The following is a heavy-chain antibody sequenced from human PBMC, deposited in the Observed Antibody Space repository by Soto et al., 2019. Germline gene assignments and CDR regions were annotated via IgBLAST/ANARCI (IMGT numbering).Heavy chain of an antibody. J-gene: IGHJ6*02. V-gene: IGHV1-3*01. CDR3: ARDGEGYYYGSGSSHDPYGMDV. CDR1: GYTFTSYA. D-gene: IGHD3-10*01. Sequence: GASVKVSCKASGYTFTSYAMHWVRQAPGQRLEWMGWINAGNGNTKYSQKFQGRVTITRDTSASTAYMELSSLRSEDTAVYYCARDGEGYYYGSGSSHDPYGMDVWGQGTTVTVSS. CDR2: INAGNGNT.